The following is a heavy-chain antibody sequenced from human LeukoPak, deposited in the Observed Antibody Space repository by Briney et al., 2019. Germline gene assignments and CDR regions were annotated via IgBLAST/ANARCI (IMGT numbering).Heavy chain of an antibody. CDR2: IYSGGST. J-gene: IGHJ4*02. CDR3: ARNSGDY. CDR1: GASINNNF. Sequence: PSETLSVTCIVSGASINNNFWTWIRQPAGKGLEWIGRIYSGGSTIYNPSLNSRVTMSLDTSKNQFSLKLISVTAADTAVYYCARNSGDYWGQGTLVTVSS. D-gene: IGHD4-23*01. V-gene: IGHV4-4*07.